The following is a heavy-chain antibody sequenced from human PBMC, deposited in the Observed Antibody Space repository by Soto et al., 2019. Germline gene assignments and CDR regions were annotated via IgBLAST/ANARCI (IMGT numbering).Heavy chain of an antibody. CDR2: IYPGDSDT. CDR1: GYSFTSYW. Sequence: ESLKISCKGSGYSFTSYWIGWVRQMPGKGLEWMGIIYPGDSDTRYSPSFQGQVTISADKSISTAYLQWSSLKASDTAMYYCARKDGAYGDGDCYSIIALDSRGQGTMDT. V-gene: IGHV5-51*01. J-gene: IGHJ3*02. D-gene: IGHD2-21*02. CDR3: ARKDGAYGDGDCYSIIALDS.